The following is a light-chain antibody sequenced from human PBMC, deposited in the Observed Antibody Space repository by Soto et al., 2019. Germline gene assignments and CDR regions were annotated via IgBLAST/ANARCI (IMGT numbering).Light chain of an antibody. J-gene: IGKJ1*01. CDR1: QSVRSK. Sequence: EIVITQSPATLSVSPGERATLSCRASQSVRSKLAWYQQKPGQAPRLLIYDASTRAPGVPARFGGTGSWTGFTLAISSLQSDDFAVSSGEHYNYCPAFGQGTVVEIK. V-gene: IGKV3-15*01. CDR2: DAS. CDR3: EHYNYCPA.